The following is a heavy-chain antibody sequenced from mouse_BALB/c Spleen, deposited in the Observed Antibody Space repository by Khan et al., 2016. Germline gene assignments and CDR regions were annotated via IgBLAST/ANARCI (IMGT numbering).Heavy chain of an antibody. CDR3: GRGGILYFDY. V-gene: IGHV2-2*02. J-gene: IGHJ2*01. CDR1: GFSLTSYS. Sequence: QVQLQQSGPGLVQPSQSLSITCTVSGFSLTSYSIHWVRQSPGKGLEWLGVIWSGGSTDNNAALISRLTISKDNSKSQVFFKMNSLQANDTAMYYCGRGGILYFDYWGQGTTLTVSS. CDR2: IWSGGST.